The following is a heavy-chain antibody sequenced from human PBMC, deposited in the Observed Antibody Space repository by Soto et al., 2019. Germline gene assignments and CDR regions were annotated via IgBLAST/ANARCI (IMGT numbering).Heavy chain of an antibody. V-gene: IGHV1-2*04. CDR2: INPNSGGT. D-gene: IGHD6-13*01. Sequence: ASVKVSCKASGYTFTGYYMHWVRQAPGQGLEWMGWINPNSGGTNYAQKVQGWVTMTRDTSISTAYMELSRLRSDDTAVYYCARGGGSSSWYTSYYYYYGMDVWGQGTTVTVSS. CDR3: ARGGGSSSWYTSYYYYYGMDV. J-gene: IGHJ6*02. CDR1: GYTFTGYY.